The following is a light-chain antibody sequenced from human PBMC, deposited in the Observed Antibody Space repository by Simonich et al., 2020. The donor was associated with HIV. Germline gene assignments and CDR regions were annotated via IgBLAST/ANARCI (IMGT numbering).Light chain of an antibody. Sequence: DIVMTQSPDSLAVSLGERATINCKSSQSILYSSNNKNYLAWYQQKPGQPPKLLIYWASTRESGVPVRCRGSGSGTDFTLTISSLQAEDVAVYYCQQYYSTPPAFGPGTKVDIK. V-gene: IGKV4-1*01. CDR2: WAS. CDR1: QSILYSSNNKNY. CDR3: QQYYSTPPA. J-gene: IGKJ3*01.